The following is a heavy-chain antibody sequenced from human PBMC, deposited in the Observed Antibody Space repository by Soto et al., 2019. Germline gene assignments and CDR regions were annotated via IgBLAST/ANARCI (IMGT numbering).Heavy chain of an antibody. D-gene: IGHD1-1*01. J-gene: IGHJ6*02. CDR2: VYSGGNT. CDR1: GFSVSSTS. CDR3: ARKGTTSGYYYSGMDV. Sequence: PGGALILSCVVSGFSVSSTSMSWVRQAPGKGLEWVSVVYSGGNTNYADSVKGRFTISRDNSKNTLFLQMNSLRAEDTAVYYCARKGTTSGYYYSGMDVWGQGT. V-gene: IGHV3-53*01.